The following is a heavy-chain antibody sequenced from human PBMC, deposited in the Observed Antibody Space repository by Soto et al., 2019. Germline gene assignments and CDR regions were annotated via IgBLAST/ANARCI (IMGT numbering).Heavy chain of an antibody. CDR2: ISYDGSNK. Sequence: QVQLVESGGGVVQPGRSLRLSCAASGFTFSSYGMHWVRQAPGKGLEWVAVISYDGSNKYYADSVKGRFTISRDNSKNTLYLQMNSLRAEDTAVYYCAKDRRPSTTVPRYYGMDVGGQGTTVTVSS. CDR3: AKDRRPSTTVPRYYGMDV. J-gene: IGHJ6*02. V-gene: IGHV3-30*18. D-gene: IGHD4-17*01. CDR1: GFTFSSYG.